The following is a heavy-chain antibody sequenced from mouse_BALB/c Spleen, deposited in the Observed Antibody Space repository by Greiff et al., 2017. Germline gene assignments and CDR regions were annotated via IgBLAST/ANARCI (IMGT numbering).Heavy chain of an antibody. CDR2: ISYSGST. V-gene: IGHV3-2*02. Sequence: EVKLQESGPGLVKPSQSLSLTCTVTGYSITSDYAWNWIRQFPGNKLEWMGYISYSGSTSYNPSLKSRISITRDTSKNQFFLQLNSVTTEDTATYYCARGGRWLAFDYWGQGTTLTVSA. CDR1: GYSITSDYA. D-gene: IGHD2-3*01. CDR3: ARGGRWLAFDY. J-gene: IGHJ2*01.